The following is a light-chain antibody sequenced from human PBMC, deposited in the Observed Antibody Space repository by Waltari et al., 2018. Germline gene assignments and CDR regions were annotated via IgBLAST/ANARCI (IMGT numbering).Light chain of an antibody. V-gene: IGLV2-23*02. J-gene: IGLJ1*01. CDR2: DLP. Sequence: QSALTQPASVSGSPGQSTTISCTGTSNDVGYYSLVSWYQQHPGKAPKLIIYDLPKRPSGVSDRFSGSKSGNTAFLTISGLQAEDEADYHCCTYAGSSTYAFGTGTTVSVL. CDR1: SNDVGYYSL. CDR3: CTYAGSSTYA.